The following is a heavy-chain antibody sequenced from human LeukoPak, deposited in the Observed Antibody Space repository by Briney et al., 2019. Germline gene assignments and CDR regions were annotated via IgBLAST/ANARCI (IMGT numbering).Heavy chain of an antibody. CDR2: INHSGST. Sequence: SETLSLTCAVYGGSFSGYYWSWIRQPPGKGLEWIGEINHSGSTNYNPSLKSRVTISVDTSKNQFSLKLSSVTAADTAVYYCARESNYDILTGYWVQGWGQGTLVTVSS. CDR1: GGSFSGYY. CDR3: ARESNYDILTGYWVQG. D-gene: IGHD3-9*01. J-gene: IGHJ4*02. V-gene: IGHV4-34*01.